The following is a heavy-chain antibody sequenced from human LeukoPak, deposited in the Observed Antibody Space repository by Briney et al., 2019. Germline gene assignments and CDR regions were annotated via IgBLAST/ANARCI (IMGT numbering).Heavy chain of an antibody. CDR3: AGAVLYDYSYMDV. Sequence: ASVKVSCKASGYTFTGYYMHWVRQAAGQGPEGMGWINPKSGGTNYAQQFQGRVTMTRDTSISPAYMELSRLRSDHTAVYYCAGAVLYDYSYMDVWGKGTTVTPSS. CDR2: INPKSGGT. J-gene: IGHJ6*03. CDR1: GYTFTGYY. D-gene: IGHD3-16*01. V-gene: IGHV1-2*02.